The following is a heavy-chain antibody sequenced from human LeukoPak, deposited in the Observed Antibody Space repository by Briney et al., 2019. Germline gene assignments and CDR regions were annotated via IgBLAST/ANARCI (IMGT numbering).Heavy chain of an antibody. CDR1: GGSISSYY. Sequence: SETLSLTCTVTGGSISSYYWSWIRQPAGKGLEWIGRIYTSGSTNYNPSLKSRVTMSVDTSKNQFSLKLSSVTAADTAVYYCAREGSSTSSYNWFDPSGQGTLVTVSS. CDR3: AREGSSTSSYNWFDP. V-gene: IGHV4-4*07. J-gene: IGHJ5*02. CDR2: IYTSGST. D-gene: IGHD2-2*01.